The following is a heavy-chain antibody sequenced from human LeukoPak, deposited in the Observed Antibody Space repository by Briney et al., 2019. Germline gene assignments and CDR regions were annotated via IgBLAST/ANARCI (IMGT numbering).Heavy chain of an antibody. CDR3: ARERDGRFFDY. CDR2: ISSSSSYI. CDR1: GFTFSSYS. V-gene: IGHV3-21*06. D-gene: IGHD5-24*01. J-gene: IGHJ4*02. Sequence: GGSLRLSCAASGFTFSSYSMNWVRQAPGKGLEWVSSISSSSSYIYYADSVKGRFTISRDNAKNSLHLQMNTLTAEDTAVYYCARERDGRFFDYWGQGALVTVSS.